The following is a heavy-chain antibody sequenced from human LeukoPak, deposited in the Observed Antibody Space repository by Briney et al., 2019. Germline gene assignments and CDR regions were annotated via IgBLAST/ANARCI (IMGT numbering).Heavy chain of an antibody. CDR2: IYYSGST. D-gene: IGHD3-22*01. Sequence: PSQTLSLTCTVSGGSISSGGYYWSWLRQHPGTGLEWIGYIYYSGSTYYNPSLKSRVTISVDTSKNQFSLKLSSVTAADTAVYYCARDRRGYDSSGYFNWFDPWGQGTLVTVSS. CDR1: GGSISSGGYY. V-gene: IGHV4-31*03. CDR3: ARDRRGYDSSGYFNWFDP. J-gene: IGHJ5*02.